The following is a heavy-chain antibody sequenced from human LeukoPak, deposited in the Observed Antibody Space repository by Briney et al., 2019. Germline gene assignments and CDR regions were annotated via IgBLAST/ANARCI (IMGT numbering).Heavy chain of an antibody. J-gene: IGHJ4*02. CDR3: ARGDYYGSGNSDY. D-gene: IGHD3-10*01. V-gene: IGHV4-34*01. CDR2: INHRGST. Sequence: PSETLSLTCAVYGGSFSGYYWSWIRQPPGKGLEWIGEINHRGSTNYNPSLKSRVTISVDTSENQFSLKLSSVTAADTAVYYCARGDYYGSGNSDYWGQGTLVTVSS. CDR1: GGSFSGYY.